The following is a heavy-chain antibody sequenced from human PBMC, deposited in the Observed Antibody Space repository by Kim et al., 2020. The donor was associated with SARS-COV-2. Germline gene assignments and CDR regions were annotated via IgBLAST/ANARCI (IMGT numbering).Heavy chain of an antibody. J-gene: IGHJ3*02. Sequence: GGSLRLSCAASGFTVSSNYMSWVRQAPGKGLEWVSVIYSGGSTYYADSVKGRFTISRDNSKNTLYLQMNSLRAEDTAVYYCASRLWYSSSWYSSAFDIWGQGTMVTVSS. CDR3: ASRLWYSSSWYSSAFDI. V-gene: IGHV3-66*01. D-gene: IGHD6-13*01. CDR2: IYSGGST. CDR1: GFTVSSNY.